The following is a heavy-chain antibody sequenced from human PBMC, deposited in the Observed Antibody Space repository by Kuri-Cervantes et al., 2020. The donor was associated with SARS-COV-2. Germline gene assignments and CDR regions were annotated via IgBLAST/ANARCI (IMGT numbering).Heavy chain of an antibody. J-gene: IGHJ3*01. CDR2: IYPTDSDT. CDR1: GFRFTTYW. CDR3: ARTRGSYYTDAFDL. V-gene: IGHV5-51*01. Sequence: KVSCKGSGFRFTTYWIGWVRQMPGKGLEWMAIIYPTDSDTRYSPSFQGQVTISADKSISTAYLQWSSLKASDSAMYYCARTRGSYYTDAFDLWGQGTMVT. D-gene: IGHD1-26*01.